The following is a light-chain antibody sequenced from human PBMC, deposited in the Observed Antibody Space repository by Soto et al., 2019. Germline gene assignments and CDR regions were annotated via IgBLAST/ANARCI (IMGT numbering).Light chain of an antibody. Sequence: IVLTQSPATLSLSPGERATLFCRASQSVSNYLAWYQQKPGQAPRLLIYDVSIRATGIPARFSASGSGTDFTLTISSLEPEDFAIYYCLQRSNWLTFGGGPKVEIK. CDR1: QSVSNY. V-gene: IGKV3-11*01. J-gene: IGKJ4*01. CDR2: DVS. CDR3: LQRSNWLT.